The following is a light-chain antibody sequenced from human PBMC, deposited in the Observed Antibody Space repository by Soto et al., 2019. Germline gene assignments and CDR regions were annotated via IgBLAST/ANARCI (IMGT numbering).Light chain of an antibody. Sequence: DIVMTQSPDSLAVSLGERATINCKSSQSVLYSSNNKDYLAWYQQKPGQPPQKLIYWASTRESGVPDRFSGSGSATDFTLTISSLQAEDVAVYYCQQYFSTPWTFGQGTKVEI. V-gene: IGKV4-1*01. CDR1: QSVLYSSNNKDY. J-gene: IGKJ1*01. CDR3: QQYFSTPWT. CDR2: WAS.